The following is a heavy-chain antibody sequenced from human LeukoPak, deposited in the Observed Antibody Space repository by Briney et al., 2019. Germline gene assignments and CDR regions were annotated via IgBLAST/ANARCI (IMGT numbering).Heavy chain of an antibody. CDR1: GFTFSSYA. V-gene: IGHV3-23*01. CDR2: ISGSGGST. J-gene: IGHJ4*02. Sequence: GGSLRLSCAASGFTFSSYAMSWVRQAPGKGLEWVSAISGSGGSTYYADSVKGRFTISRDNAKSSLYLQMNSLRAEDTAVYYCASHYYGSGTYYRGHYFDYWGQGTLVTVSS. D-gene: IGHD3-10*01. CDR3: ASHYYGSGTYYRGHYFDY.